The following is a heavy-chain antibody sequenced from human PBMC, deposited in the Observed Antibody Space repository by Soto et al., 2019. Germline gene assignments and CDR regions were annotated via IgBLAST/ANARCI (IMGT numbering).Heavy chain of an antibody. V-gene: IGHV1-2*04. Sequence: QVQLVQSGAEVKKPGASVKVSCKASGYTFTGYYMHWVRQAPGQGLEWMGWINPNRGGTNYAQKFQGWVTMTRDTSISTAYMELSRLRSDDTAVYYCARFRYSGSYYYGMDVWGQGTTVTVSS. CDR2: INPNRGGT. CDR1: GYTFTGYY. J-gene: IGHJ6*02. D-gene: IGHD1-26*01. CDR3: ARFRYSGSYYYGMDV.